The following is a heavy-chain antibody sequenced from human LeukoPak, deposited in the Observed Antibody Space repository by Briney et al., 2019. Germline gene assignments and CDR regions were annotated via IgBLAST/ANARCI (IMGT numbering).Heavy chain of an antibody. D-gene: IGHD2-21*02. V-gene: IGHV3-49*04. CDR2: VRSKGYGGTT. J-gene: IGHJ3*02. CDR3: TREVLAYCGGDCWGAFDI. CDR1: GFTLGDYA. Sequence: PGRSLRLSCTTSGFTLGDYAMSWVRLAPGKGREWVGFVRSKGYGGTTEYAASVKGRFTISRDDSKSIAHLQMNSLKTEDTALYYCTREVLAYCGGDCWGAFDIWGQGTMVTVSS.